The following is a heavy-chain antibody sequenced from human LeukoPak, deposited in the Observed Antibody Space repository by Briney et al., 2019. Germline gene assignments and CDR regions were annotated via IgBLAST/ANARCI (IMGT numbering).Heavy chain of an antibody. V-gene: IGHV4-34*01. J-gene: IGHJ5*02. D-gene: IGHD3-22*01. CDR3: ARGTYYYDSSGYYSNWFDP. CDR2: INHSGST. CDR1: GGSFSGYY. Sequence: PSETLSLTCAVYGGSFSGYYWSWIRQPPGKGLEWIGEINHSGSTNYNPSLKSRVTISVDTSKNQFSLKLSSATAADTAVYYCARGTYYYDSSGYYSNWFDPWGQGTLVTVSS.